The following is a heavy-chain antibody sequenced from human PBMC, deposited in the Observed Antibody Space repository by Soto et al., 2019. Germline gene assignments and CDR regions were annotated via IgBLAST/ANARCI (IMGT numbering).Heavy chain of an antibody. J-gene: IGHJ3*02. D-gene: IGHD3-16*02. CDR3: AKWVDYIWGSYRSDAFDI. CDR2: ISGSGGST. CDR1: GFTFSSYA. V-gene: IGHV3-23*01. Sequence: EVQLLESGGGLVQPGGSLRLSCAASGFTFSSYAMSWVRQAPGKGLEWVSAISGSGGSTYYADSVKGRFTISRDNSKNTLYLQMNSLRAEDTAVYYCAKWVDYIWGSYRSDAFDIWGQGTMVTVSS.